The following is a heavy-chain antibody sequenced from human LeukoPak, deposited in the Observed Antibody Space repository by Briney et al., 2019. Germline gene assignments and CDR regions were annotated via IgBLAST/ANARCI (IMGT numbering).Heavy chain of an antibody. CDR1: GGTFSSYA. Sequence: ASVKVSCKASGGTFSSYAISWVRQAPGQGLEWMGRIIPIFGTANYVQKFQGRVTITTDESTSTAYMELSSLRSEGTAVYYCARGGVGAPTAIFDYWGQGTLVTVSS. V-gene: IGHV1-69*05. D-gene: IGHD1-26*01. CDR3: ARGGVGAPTAIFDY. J-gene: IGHJ4*02. CDR2: IIPIFGTA.